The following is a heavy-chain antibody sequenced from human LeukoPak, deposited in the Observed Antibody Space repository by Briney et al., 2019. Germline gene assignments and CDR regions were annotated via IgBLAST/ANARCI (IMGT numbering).Heavy chain of an antibody. V-gene: IGHV3-7*03. CDR3: GGNGYNYDPIDY. D-gene: IGHD5-24*01. CDR1: GFTFSSYW. J-gene: IGHJ4*02. Sequence: GGSLRLSCAASGFTFSSYWMSWVRQAPGKGLEWVANIKQDGSEKYYVDSVKGRFTISRDNAKNSLYLQMNSLRAEDTAVYYCGGNGYNYDPIDYWGQGTLVTVSS. CDR2: IKQDGSEK.